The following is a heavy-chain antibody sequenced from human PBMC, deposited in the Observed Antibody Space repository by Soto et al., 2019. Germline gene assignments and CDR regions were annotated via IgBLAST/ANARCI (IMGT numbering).Heavy chain of an antibody. V-gene: IGHV3-21*01. Sequence: EVQLVESGGGLVKPGGSLRLSCAASGFTFSSYNMNWVRQAPGKGLEWVSSMSSSSSYIYYADSVKGRLTISRDNAKNSLYLQMNSLRAVDTAVYYCAREVGRGWFDPWGEGTLVTVSS. CDR1: GFTFSSYN. D-gene: IGHD1-26*01. CDR3: AREVGRGWFDP. CDR2: MSSSSSYI. J-gene: IGHJ5*02.